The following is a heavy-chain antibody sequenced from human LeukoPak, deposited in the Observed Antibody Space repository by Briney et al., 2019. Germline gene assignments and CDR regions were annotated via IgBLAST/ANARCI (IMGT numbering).Heavy chain of an antibody. J-gene: IGHJ5*02. Sequence: SETLSLTCAVYGGSFSGYYWSWIRQPPGKGLEWIGEITHSGSTNYNPSLKSRVTISVDTSKNQFSLKLSSVTAADTAVYYCARGLYSSSFVDLNWFDPWGQGTLVTVSS. D-gene: IGHD6-6*01. V-gene: IGHV4-34*01. CDR3: ARGLYSSSFVDLNWFDP. CDR2: ITHSGST. CDR1: GGSFSGYY.